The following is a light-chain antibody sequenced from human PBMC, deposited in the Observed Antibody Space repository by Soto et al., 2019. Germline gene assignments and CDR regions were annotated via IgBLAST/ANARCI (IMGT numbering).Light chain of an antibody. Sequence: IQITQSPSSLSASVGNRVTITCRPCQGSDNFLSWYQQQPGTAPNLLIYAASSLQSGVSCRFSGSGSGTDFTLTISSLQPEDSATYYCQQSYSLTYTFGQGTKVDI. CDR3: QQSYSLTYT. J-gene: IGKJ2*01. CDR2: AAS. CDR1: QGSDNF. V-gene: IGKV1-39*01.